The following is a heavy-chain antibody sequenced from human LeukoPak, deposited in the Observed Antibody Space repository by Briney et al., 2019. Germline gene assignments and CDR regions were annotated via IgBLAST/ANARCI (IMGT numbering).Heavy chain of an antibody. CDR3: ASSYDSSGYYDIIIFDY. CDR2: FDPEDGET. J-gene: IGHJ4*02. CDR1: GYTLTELS. D-gene: IGHD3-22*01. Sequence: ASVKVSCKVSGYTLTELSMHWVRQAPGKGLEWMGGFDPEDGETIYAQKFQGRVTITADKSTSTAYMELSSLRSEDTAVYYCASSYDSSGYYDIIIFDYWGQGTLVTVSS. V-gene: IGHV1-24*01.